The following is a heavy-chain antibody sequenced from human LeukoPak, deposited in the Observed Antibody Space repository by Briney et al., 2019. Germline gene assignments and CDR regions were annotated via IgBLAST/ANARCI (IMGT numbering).Heavy chain of an antibody. CDR1: GFTFSSYA. J-gene: IGHJ4*02. D-gene: IGHD3-10*01. Sequence: PGGSLRLSCAASGFTFSSYAMSWVRQAPGKGLEWVSAISGSGGSTYYADSVKGRFTISRDNSKNTLYLQMNSLRAEDTAVYYCAEKISRITMVRGVISLDYWGQGTLVTVSS. V-gene: IGHV3-23*01. CDR3: AEKISRITMVRGVISLDY. CDR2: ISGSGGST.